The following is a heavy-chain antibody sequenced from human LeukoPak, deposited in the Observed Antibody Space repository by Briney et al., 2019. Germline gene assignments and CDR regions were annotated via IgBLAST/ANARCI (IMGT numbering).Heavy chain of an antibody. CDR3: AKGHDRSGFDY. J-gene: IGHJ4*02. Sequence: TGRSLRLSCAASGISFSSYGMHWVRQAPGKGLEWVAVISYDGSNKYYADSVKGRFTISRDNSKNTLYLQMNSLRAEDTAVYYCAKGHDRSGFDYWGQGTLVTVSS. CDR1: GISFSSYG. D-gene: IGHD3-22*01. V-gene: IGHV3-30*18. CDR2: ISYDGSNK.